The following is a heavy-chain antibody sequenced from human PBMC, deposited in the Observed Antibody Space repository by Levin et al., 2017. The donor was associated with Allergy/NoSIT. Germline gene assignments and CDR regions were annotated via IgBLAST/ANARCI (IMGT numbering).Heavy chain of an antibody. CDR2: IYYSGST. J-gene: IGHJ6*03. CDR3: ARGPLGEQYYYYYMDV. CDR1: GGSISSYY. D-gene: IGHD6-13*01. Sequence: SETLSLTCTVSGGSISSYYWSWIRQPPGKGLEWIGYIYYSGSTNYNPSLKSRVTISVDTSKNQFSLKLSSVTAADTAVYYCARGPLGEQYYYYYMDVWGKGTTVTVSS. V-gene: IGHV4-59*01.